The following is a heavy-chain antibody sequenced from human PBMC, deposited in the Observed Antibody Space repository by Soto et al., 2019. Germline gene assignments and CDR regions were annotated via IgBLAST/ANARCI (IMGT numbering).Heavy chain of an antibody. CDR3: AASIFYYGMDV. V-gene: IGHV5-51*04. Sequence: GESLKIYCKGSGYTFTYYWMGWVRQTPGKGMEWMGRIYPGESDTKYNPSFQGKATIPANKPITTTHLPCTSLTAALRASYYCAASIFYYGMDVWGQGTTVTVSS. J-gene: IGHJ6*02. CDR1: GYTFTYYW. CDR2: IYPGESDT.